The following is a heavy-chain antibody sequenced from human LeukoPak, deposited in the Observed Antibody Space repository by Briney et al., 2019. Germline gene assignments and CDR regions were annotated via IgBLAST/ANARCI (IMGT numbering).Heavy chain of an antibody. CDR2: IYYSGST. D-gene: IGHD1-26*01. Sequence: SETLSLTCTVSGGSISSYYWGWIRQPPGQGLEWIGSIYYSGSTYYNPSLKSRVTISVDTSKNQFSLKLSSVTAADTAVYYCARHSIGATTDFDYWGQGTLVTVSS. V-gene: IGHV4-39*01. CDR1: GGSISSYY. CDR3: ARHSIGATTDFDY. J-gene: IGHJ4*02.